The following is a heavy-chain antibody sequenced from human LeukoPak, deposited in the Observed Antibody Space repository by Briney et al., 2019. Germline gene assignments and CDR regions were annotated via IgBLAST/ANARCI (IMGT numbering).Heavy chain of an antibody. D-gene: IGHD6-13*01. V-gene: IGHV3-30*03. CDR1: GFTFSSYG. Sequence: PGRSLRLSCAASGFTFSSYGMHWVRQAPGKGLEWVAVISYDGSNKYYAVSVKGRFTISRDNSKNTLYLQMNSLRAEDTAVYYCAPTTFLAAAGTNNWFDPWGQGTLVTVSS. CDR3: APTTFLAAAGTNNWFDP. J-gene: IGHJ5*02. CDR2: ISYDGSNK.